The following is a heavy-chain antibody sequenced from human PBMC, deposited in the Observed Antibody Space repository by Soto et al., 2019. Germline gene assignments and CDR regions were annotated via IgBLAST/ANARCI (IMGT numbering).Heavy chain of an antibody. CDR2: ISAYNGNT. D-gene: IGHD3-10*01. J-gene: IGHJ4*02. CDR3: ARDSNPYGSGSYYTY. Sequence: ASVKVSCKASGYTFTSYGISWVRQAPGQGLEWMGWISAYNGNTNYAQKLQGRVTKTTDTSTSTAYMELRSLRSDDTAVYYCARDSNPYGSGSYYTYWGQGTLVTVSS. CDR1: GYTFTSYG. V-gene: IGHV1-18*01.